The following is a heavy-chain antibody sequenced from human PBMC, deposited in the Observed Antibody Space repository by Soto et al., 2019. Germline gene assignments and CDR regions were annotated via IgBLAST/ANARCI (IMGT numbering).Heavy chain of an antibody. J-gene: IGHJ4*02. V-gene: IGHV3-23*01. Sequence: EVQLLESGGGLVQPGGSLRLSCEAAGLTFSNYAMSWVRQAPGGGLEWVSAISGSGGSPYYADSVKGRFTISRDNSKNTLYLQIKSLRAEDTAVYFCAKDKGWDYGDYGDSYFDHWGQGTLVTVSS. CDR2: ISGSGGSP. D-gene: IGHD4-17*01. CDR3: AKDKGWDYGDYGDSYFDH. CDR1: GLTFSNYA.